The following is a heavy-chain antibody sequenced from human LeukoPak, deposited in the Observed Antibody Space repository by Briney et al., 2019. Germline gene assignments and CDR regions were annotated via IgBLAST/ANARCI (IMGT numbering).Heavy chain of an antibody. CDR1: GYTFTSYY. CDR2: INPSGGST. V-gene: IGHV1-46*01. CDR3: ARASPRITIFGVVMKLSEFDY. D-gene: IGHD3-3*01. J-gene: IGHJ4*02. Sequence: ASVKVSCKASGYTFTSYYMHWLRQAPGQGLEWMGIINPSGGSTSYAQKFQGRVTMTRDTSTSTAYMELRSLRSDDTAVYYCARASPRITIFGVVMKLSEFDYWGQGTLVTVSS.